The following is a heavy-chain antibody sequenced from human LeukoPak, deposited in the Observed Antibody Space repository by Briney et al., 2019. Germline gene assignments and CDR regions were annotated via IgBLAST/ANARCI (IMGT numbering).Heavy chain of an antibody. D-gene: IGHD2-15*01. Sequence: GGSLRLSCAASGFTFDDYAMHWVRQAPGKGLEWVSGISWNSGSIGYADSVKGRFTISRDNAKNSLYLQMNSPRAEDTAVYYCARERGYCSGGSCDAFDIWGQGTMVTVSS. CDR3: ARERGYCSGGSCDAFDI. J-gene: IGHJ3*02. CDR1: GFTFDDYA. V-gene: IGHV3-9*01. CDR2: ISWNSGSI.